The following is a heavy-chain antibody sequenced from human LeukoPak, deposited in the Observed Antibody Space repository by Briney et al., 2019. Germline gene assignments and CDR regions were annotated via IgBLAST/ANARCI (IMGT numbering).Heavy chain of an antibody. Sequence: ASVKVSCKASGYIFTAYYIHWVRQAPGQGLEWVGRIHPSSGGTEYAQRFQGRVTVTRDTSISTAYVELSRLTSDDTAVYYCARNYGDLDHWGQGTLVTVSS. CDR3: ARNYGDLDH. J-gene: IGHJ4*02. D-gene: IGHD4-17*01. CDR1: GYIFTAYY. V-gene: IGHV1-2*06. CDR2: IHPSSGGT.